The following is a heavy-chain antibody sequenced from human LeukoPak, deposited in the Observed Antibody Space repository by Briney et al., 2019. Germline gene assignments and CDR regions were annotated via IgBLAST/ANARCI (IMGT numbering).Heavy chain of an antibody. CDR3: AKALQVWLFGFDC. Sequence: PGGSLRLSCAASGITFSSYGMHWVRQAPGKGLEWVAVISYDGNNKYYADSVKGRFTISRDNSKNTLYLQMNSLRAEDTAVYYCAKALQVWLFGFDCWGQGTLVTVSS. D-gene: IGHD5-18*01. J-gene: IGHJ4*02. V-gene: IGHV3-30*18. CDR1: GITFSSYG. CDR2: ISYDGNNK.